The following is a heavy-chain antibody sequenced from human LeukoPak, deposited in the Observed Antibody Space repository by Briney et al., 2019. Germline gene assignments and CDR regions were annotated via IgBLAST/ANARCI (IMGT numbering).Heavy chain of an antibody. CDR2: ISGSGGTT. J-gene: IGHJ4*02. Sequence: PGGSLRLSCEGSGFSFSSYAMSWVRQAPAKGLEWVSAISGSGGTTYYADSVKGRFTLSRDNSKNTLYLQMNSLRAEDTAVYYCAKVPFAIFGVDYFDYRGQGTLVTVSS. D-gene: IGHD3-3*01. V-gene: IGHV3-23*01. CDR1: GFSFSSYA. CDR3: AKVPFAIFGVDYFDY.